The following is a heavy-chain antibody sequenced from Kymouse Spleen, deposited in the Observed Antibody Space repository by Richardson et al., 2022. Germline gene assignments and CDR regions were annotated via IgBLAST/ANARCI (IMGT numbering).Heavy chain of an antibody. CDR2: IKSKTDGGTT. CDR1: GFTFSNAW. J-gene: IGHJ4*02. D-gene: IGHD3-10*01. V-gene: IGHV3-15*01. CDR3: TTDPGSYYNVRFDY. Sequence: EVQLVESGGGLVKPGGSLRLSCAASGFTFSNAWMSWVRQAPGKGLEWVGRIKSKTDGGTTDYAAPVKGRFTISRDDSKNTLYLQMNSLKTEDTAVYYCTTDPGSYYNVRFDYWGQGTLVTVSS.